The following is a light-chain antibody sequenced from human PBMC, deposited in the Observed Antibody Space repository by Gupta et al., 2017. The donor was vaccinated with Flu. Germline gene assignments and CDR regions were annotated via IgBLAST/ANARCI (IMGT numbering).Light chain of an antibody. V-gene: IGLV1-51*02. Sequence: GTAPKLLIYEINKRPSGIPYRFSGSKSRTSATLDITGLQTADEADYYCEAWDNDLSTVLVGGGTKLTVL. CDR2: EIN. J-gene: IGLJ2*01. CDR3: EAWDNDLSTVL.